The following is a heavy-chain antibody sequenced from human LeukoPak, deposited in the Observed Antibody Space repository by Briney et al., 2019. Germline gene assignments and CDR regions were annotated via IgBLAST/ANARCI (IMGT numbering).Heavy chain of an antibody. J-gene: IGHJ6*02. CDR2: ISYDGSNK. CDR1: GFTFSSYG. V-gene: IGHV3-30*18. D-gene: IGHD3-3*01. CDR3: AKARRPYDFWSGYYLYYYYGMDV. Sequence: GGSLRLSCAASGFTFSSYGMHWVRQAPGKGLEWVAVISYDGSNKYYADSVKGRFTISRDNSKNTLYLQMNSLRAEDTAVYYCAKARRPYDFWSGYYLYYYYGMDVWGQGTTVTVSS.